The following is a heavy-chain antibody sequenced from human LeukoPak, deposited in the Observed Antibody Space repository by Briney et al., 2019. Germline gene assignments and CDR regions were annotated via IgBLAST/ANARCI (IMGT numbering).Heavy chain of an antibody. CDR1: GFTFSSYA. D-gene: IGHD6-6*01. CDR2: ISYDGSNK. CDR3: ASNIWDVAARPKYYFDY. V-gene: IGHV3-30-3*01. J-gene: IGHJ4*02. Sequence: GGSLRLSCAASGFTFSSYAMHWVRQAPGKGLEWVAVISYDGSNKYYADSVKGRFTISRDNSKNTLYLQMNSLRAEDTAVYYCASNIWDVAARPKYYFDYWGQGTLVTVSS.